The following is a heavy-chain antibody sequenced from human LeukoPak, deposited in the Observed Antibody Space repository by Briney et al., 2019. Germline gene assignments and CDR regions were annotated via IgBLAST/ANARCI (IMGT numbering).Heavy chain of an antibody. CDR1: GFTFSAPA. D-gene: IGHD4-23*01. CDR2: VNGGGSST. Sequence: GGSLRLSCAASGFTFSAPAMNWVRQAPAKGLEWVSSVNGGGSSTYYADSVKGRFTISRDNSRNTLYLQMNSLRVEDTAVYYCVKGPVVTLDSWGQGTLVTVSS. CDR3: VKGPVVTLDS. V-gene: IGHV3-23*01. J-gene: IGHJ4*02.